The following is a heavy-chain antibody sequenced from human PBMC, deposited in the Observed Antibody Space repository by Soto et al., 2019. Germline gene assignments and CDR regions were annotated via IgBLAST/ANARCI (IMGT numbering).Heavy chain of an antibody. CDR2: INPNSGGT. J-gene: IGHJ4*02. CDR3: ARSVVVTASLSFYFDY. CDR1: GYTFTGYY. V-gene: IGHV1-2*02. Sequence: ASVKVSCKASGYTFTGYYMHWVRQAPGQGLEWMGWINPNSGGTNYAQKFQGRVTMTRDTSISTAYMELSRLRSDDTAVYYCARSVVVTASLSFYFDYWGKGTLVIVSS. D-gene: IGHD2-21*02.